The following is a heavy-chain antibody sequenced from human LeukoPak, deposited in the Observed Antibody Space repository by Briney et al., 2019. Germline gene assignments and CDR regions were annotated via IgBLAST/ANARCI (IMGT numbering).Heavy chain of an antibody. CDR1: GGSFSGYY. D-gene: IGHD5-18*01. Sequence: SETLSLTCAVYGGSFSGYYWSWIRQPPGKGLEWIGEINHSGSTNYNPSLKSRVTISVDTSKNQFSLKLSSVTAADTAVYYCARPGRGYSYGKRFDYWGQGTLVTVSS. CDR2: INHSGST. J-gene: IGHJ4*02. CDR3: ARPGRGYSYGKRFDY. V-gene: IGHV4-34*01.